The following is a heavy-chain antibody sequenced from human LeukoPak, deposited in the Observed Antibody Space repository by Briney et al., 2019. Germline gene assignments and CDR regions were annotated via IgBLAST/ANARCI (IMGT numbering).Heavy chain of an antibody. CDR3: ARERGGYNPFDY. Sequence: SVKVSCKASGGTFSSYAISWVRQAPGQGLEWMGRIIPILGIANYAQKFQGRVTITADKSTSTAYMELSSLRSEDTAVYYCARERGGYNPFDYWGQGTLVTVSS. D-gene: IGHD5-24*01. CDR2: IIPILGIA. V-gene: IGHV1-69*04. CDR1: GGTFSSYA. J-gene: IGHJ4*02.